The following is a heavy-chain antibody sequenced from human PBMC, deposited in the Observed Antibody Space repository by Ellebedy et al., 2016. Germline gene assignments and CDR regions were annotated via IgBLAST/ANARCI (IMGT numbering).Heavy chain of an antibody. V-gene: IGHV3-23*01. CDR2: ISGSGGST. CDR3: ATGTYYYGSGSYA. D-gene: IGHD3-10*01. Sequence: GGSLRLXXAASGFTFSSYAMSWVRQAPGKGLEWVSAISGSGGSTYYADSVKGRFTISRDNSKNTLYLQMNSLRAEDTAVYYCATGTYYYGSGSYAWGQGTLVTVSS. J-gene: IGHJ4*02. CDR1: GFTFSSYA.